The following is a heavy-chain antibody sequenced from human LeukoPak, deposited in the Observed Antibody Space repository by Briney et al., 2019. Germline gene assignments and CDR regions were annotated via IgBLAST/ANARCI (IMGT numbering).Heavy chain of an antibody. CDR2: ISYDGSNK. J-gene: IGHJ2*01. CDR3: ARGVGSTSDIYWFFDL. CDR1: GGTFSSYA. D-gene: IGHD1-26*01. V-gene: IGHV3-30-3*01. Sequence: SCKASGGTFSSYAMHWVRQTPGKGLEWVAVISYDGSNKYYAGSVKGRFTLSRDNSRNTLYLHMNSLRAEDTAVYYCARGVGSTSDIYWFFDLWGRGTLVTVSS.